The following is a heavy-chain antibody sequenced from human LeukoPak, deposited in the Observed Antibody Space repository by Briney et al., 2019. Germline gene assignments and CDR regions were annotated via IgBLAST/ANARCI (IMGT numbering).Heavy chain of an antibody. V-gene: IGHV3-21*01. J-gene: IGHJ4*02. CDR2: ISSSSSYI. Sequence: GGSLRLSCAASGFTFSSYSMNWVRQAPGKGLEWVSSISSSSSYIYYADSVKGRFTFSRDNAKNSLYLQMNSLRAEDTAVYYCARDKIVGATNFDYWGQGTLVTVSA. D-gene: IGHD1-26*01. CDR1: GFTFSSYS. CDR3: ARDKIVGATNFDY.